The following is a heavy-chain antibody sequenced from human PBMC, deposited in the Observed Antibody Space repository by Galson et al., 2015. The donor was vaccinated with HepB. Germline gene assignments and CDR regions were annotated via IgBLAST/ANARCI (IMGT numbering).Heavy chain of an antibody. D-gene: IGHD6-13*01. V-gene: IGHV3-48*03. CDR2: ISSSGSTI. J-gene: IGHJ6*02. Sequence: SLRLSCAASGFTFSSYEMNWVRQAPGKGLEWVSYISSSGSTIYYADSVKGRFTISRDNAKNSLYLQMNSLRAEDTAVYYCAREDTSSSWYLELSYGMDVWGQGTTVTVSS. CDR3: AREDTSSSWYLELSYGMDV. CDR1: GFTFSSYE.